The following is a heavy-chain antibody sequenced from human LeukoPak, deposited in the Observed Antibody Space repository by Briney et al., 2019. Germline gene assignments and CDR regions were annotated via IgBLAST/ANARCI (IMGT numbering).Heavy chain of an antibody. Sequence: GESLKISCRGSGYTFATDWIAWVRQMPGKGLEWMGIIDPGDSDTRYSPSFQGQVTISADKSMYTAYLQWTSLKASDTAIYYCARRAQGSGKDWFDPWGQGTLVTVSS. D-gene: IGHD3-3*01. CDR2: IDPGDSDT. V-gene: IGHV5-51*01. CDR3: ARRAQGSGKDWFDP. J-gene: IGHJ5*02. CDR1: GYTFATDW.